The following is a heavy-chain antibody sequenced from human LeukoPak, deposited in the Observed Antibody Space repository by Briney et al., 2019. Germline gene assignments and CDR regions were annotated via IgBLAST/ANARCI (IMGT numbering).Heavy chain of an antibody. V-gene: IGHV3-30*03. Sequence: GRSLRLSCAASGFTFSSYGMHWVRQAPGKGLEWVAVISYDGSNKYYADSVKGRFTISRDNSKNTLYLQMNSLRAEDTAVYYCARDAGFLPGYWGQGTLVTVSS. CDR2: ISYDGSNK. D-gene: IGHD2/OR15-2a*01. CDR3: ARDAGFLPGY. CDR1: GFTFSSYG. J-gene: IGHJ4*02.